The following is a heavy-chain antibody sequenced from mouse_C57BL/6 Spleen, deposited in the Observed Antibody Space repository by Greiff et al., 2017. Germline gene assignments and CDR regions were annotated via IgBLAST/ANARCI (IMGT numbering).Heavy chain of an antibody. CDR2: IDPSDSYT. J-gene: IGHJ2*01. V-gene: IGHV1-69*01. Sequence: VQLQQPGAELVMPGASVKLSCKASGYTFTSYWMHWVKQRPGQGLEWIGEIDPSDSYTNYNQKFKGKSTLTVDKSSSTAYMQLSSLTSEGSAVYYCARSRGYFGYWGQGTTLTVSS. CDR1: GYTFTSYW. CDR3: ARSRGYFGY.